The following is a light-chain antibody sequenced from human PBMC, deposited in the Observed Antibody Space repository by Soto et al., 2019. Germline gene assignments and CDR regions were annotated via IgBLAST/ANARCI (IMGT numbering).Light chain of an antibody. Sequence: QSVLTQPPSVSGAPGQRVTISCTGSSSNIGAGYDVHWYQQRPGTAPKLLIFGNINRPSGVPDRFSGSKSGTSASLAITGLQAEDEGDYDCQSYDSTRSARYVFGTGTKLT. J-gene: IGLJ1*01. CDR1: SSNIGAGYD. V-gene: IGLV1-40*01. CDR2: GNI. CDR3: QSYDSTRSARYV.